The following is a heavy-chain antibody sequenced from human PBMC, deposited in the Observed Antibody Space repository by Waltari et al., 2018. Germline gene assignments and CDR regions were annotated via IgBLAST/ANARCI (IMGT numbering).Heavy chain of an antibody. J-gene: IGHJ4*02. CDR3: ARRPRVAAAGPRFDY. CDR2: INPNSGGT. V-gene: IGHV1-2*02. Sequence: QVQLVQSGAEVKKPGASVKVSCKASGYTFTGYYMPWVRQAPGQGLEWMGWINPNSGGTNYAQKFQGRVTMTRDTSISTAYMELSRLRSDDTAVYYCARRPRVAAAGPRFDYWGQGTLVTVSS. D-gene: IGHD6-13*01. CDR1: GYTFTGYY.